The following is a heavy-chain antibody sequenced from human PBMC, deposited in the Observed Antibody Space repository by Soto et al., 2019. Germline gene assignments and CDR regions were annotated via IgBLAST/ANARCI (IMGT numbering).Heavy chain of an antibody. CDR3: ASIFSGSYLLDP. CDR1: GGSISSSSYY. Sequence: SETLSLTCTVSGGSISSSSYYWGWIRQPPGKGLEWIGSIYYSGSTYYNPSLKSRVTISVDTSKNQFSLKLSSVTAADTAVYYCASIFSGSYLLDPWGQGTLVTVSS. V-gene: IGHV4-39*01. CDR2: IYYSGST. J-gene: IGHJ5*02. D-gene: IGHD1-26*01.